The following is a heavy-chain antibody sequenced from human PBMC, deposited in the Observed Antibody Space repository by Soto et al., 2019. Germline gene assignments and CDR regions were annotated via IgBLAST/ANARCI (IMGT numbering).Heavy chain of an antibody. CDR2: IIPLSGTT. V-gene: IGHV1-69*13. CDR3: ARGPDRSGFYLFDY. J-gene: IGHJ4*02. Sequence: SVKVSCKASGGTFSNHAISWVRQAPGQGPEWMGGIIPLSGTTNYAQKFQGRVTITSDESMTTAYMELSSLRYEDTAVYFCARGPDRSGFYLFDYWGQGSLVTVSS. CDR1: GGTFSNHA. D-gene: IGHD3-22*01.